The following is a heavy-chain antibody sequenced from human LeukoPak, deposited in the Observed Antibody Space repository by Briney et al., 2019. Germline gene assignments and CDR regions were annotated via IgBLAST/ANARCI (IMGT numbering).Heavy chain of an antibody. CDR3: ARISGSYFDY. CDR1: GGSISSYY. J-gene: IGHJ4*02. V-gene: IGHV4-59*01. D-gene: IGHD1-26*01. CDR2: VYYSGST. Sequence: PSETLSLTCTVSGGSISSYYWSWIRQPPGKGLEWIGYVYYSGSTNYNPSLKSRVTISVDTSKNQFSLKLSSVTAADTAVYYCARISGSYFDYWGQGTLVTVSS.